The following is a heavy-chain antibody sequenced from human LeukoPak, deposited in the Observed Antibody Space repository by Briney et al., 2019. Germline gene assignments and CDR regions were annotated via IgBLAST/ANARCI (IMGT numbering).Heavy chain of an antibody. CDR3: ASTRPGNVGFDI. Sequence: ASVTVSCKASGYTFTSYYMHWVRQAPGQGLEWMGMISPSGGSTSYAQKFQGRVTMTRDTSTSTVYMELSSLRSEDTAVHFCASTRPGNVGFDIWGQGTMVTVSS. D-gene: IGHD3-10*02. V-gene: IGHV1-46*01. CDR2: ISPSGGST. J-gene: IGHJ3*02. CDR1: GYTFTSYY.